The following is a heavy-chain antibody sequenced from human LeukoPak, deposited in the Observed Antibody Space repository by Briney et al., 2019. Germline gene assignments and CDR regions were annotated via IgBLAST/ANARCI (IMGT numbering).Heavy chain of an antibody. D-gene: IGHD2-21*01. Sequence: GGSLRLSCAVSGFTFSNYWMYWVRQARGRGLVWVSRINTDGSSTTYADSVKGRFTISRDNAKNTVHLQMNSLRAEDTAVYYCARGLVGLYYYYYYMDVWGKGTTVTVSS. J-gene: IGHJ6*03. V-gene: IGHV3-74*01. CDR3: ARGLVGLYYYYYYMDV. CDR2: INTDGSST. CDR1: GFTFSNYW.